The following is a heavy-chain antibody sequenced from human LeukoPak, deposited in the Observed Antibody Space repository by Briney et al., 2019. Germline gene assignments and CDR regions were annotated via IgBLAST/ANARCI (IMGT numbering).Heavy chain of an antibody. CDR1: GFTFSIYW. Sequence: GGSLRLSCAASGFTFSIYWMSWVRQAPGKGLEWVANINQDGSQKYYVDSVKGRFTISRDNAKNSFFLQMSSLRAEDTAVYYCARGGSSGYYNYYYYMDVWGKGTTVTVSS. J-gene: IGHJ6*03. V-gene: IGHV3-7*03. CDR2: INQDGSQK. D-gene: IGHD3-22*01. CDR3: ARGGSSGYYNYYYYMDV.